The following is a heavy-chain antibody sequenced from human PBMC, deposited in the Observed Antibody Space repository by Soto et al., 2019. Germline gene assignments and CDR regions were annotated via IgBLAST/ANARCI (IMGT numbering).Heavy chain of an antibody. V-gene: IGHV1-69*13. Sequence: SVKVSCKASGGTFSSYAISWVRQAPGQGLEWMGGIIPIFGTANYAQKFQGRVTITADESTSTAYMELSSLRSEDTAMYYCARLAGTGNYYYYGMDVWGQGTTVTVSS. CDR3: ARLAGTGNYYYYGMDV. D-gene: IGHD6-19*01. CDR1: GGTFSSYA. J-gene: IGHJ6*02. CDR2: IIPIFGTA.